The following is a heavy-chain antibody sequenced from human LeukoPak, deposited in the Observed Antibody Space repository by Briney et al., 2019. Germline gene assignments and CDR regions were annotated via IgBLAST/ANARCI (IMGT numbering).Heavy chain of an antibody. Sequence: PSETLSLTCTVSGGSIGTYYWSWIRQPPGKGLEWIGYVYYSGSTNYNPSLKSRVTISVDTSKNKFTLKLNSVTAADTAVYYCARSELLWFGGVNSGFDYWGQETLVTVSS. J-gene: IGHJ4*02. CDR3: ARSELLWFGGVNSGFDY. V-gene: IGHV4-59*01. D-gene: IGHD3-10*01. CDR1: GGSIGTYY. CDR2: VYYSGST.